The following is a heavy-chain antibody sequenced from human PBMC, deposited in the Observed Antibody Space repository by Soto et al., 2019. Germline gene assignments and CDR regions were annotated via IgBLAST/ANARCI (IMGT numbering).Heavy chain of an antibody. D-gene: IGHD2-15*01. CDR3: AKAGGDCSGGSCYSNQGDY. CDR1: GFTFSNYA. Sequence: EVHLLESGGGLVQPGGSLRRSCAASGFTFSNYAMSWVRQAPGKGLEWVSGIVGSGSSTYYADSVTGRFTISRDNSKSTRYLQVNGLRADDTALYYCAKAGGDCSGGSCYSNQGDYWGQGALVTVAS. CDR2: IVGSGSST. V-gene: IGHV3-23*01. J-gene: IGHJ4*02.